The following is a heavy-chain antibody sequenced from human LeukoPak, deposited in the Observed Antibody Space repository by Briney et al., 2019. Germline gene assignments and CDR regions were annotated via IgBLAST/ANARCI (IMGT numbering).Heavy chain of an antibody. V-gene: IGHV3-33*08. CDR3: AREEIQVSYYYGMDV. Sequence: QSGGSLRLSCAASGFTFSSYAMHWVRQAPGKGLEWVAVIWYDGSNKYYADSVKGRFTISRDNSKNTLYLQMNSLRAEDTAVYYCAREEIQVSYYYGMDVWGQGTTVTVSS. CDR2: IWYDGSNK. J-gene: IGHJ6*02. CDR1: GFTFSSYA. D-gene: IGHD5-18*01.